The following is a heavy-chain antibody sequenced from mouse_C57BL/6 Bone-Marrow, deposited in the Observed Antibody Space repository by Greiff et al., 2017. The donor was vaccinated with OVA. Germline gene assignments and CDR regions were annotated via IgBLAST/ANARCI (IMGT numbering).Heavy chain of an antibody. D-gene: IGHD2-4*01. CDR3: ARIYYDYDGVAFDY. CDR2: IWWDDDK. J-gene: IGHJ2*01. Sequence: QVTLKECGPGILQPSQTLSLTCSFSGFSLSTFGMGVGWIRQPSGKGLEWLAHIWWDDDKYYNPALKSRLTISKDTSKNQVFLKIANVDTADTATYYCARIYYDYDGVAFDYWGQGTTLTVSS. V-gene: IGHV8-8*01. CDR1: GFSLSTFGMG.